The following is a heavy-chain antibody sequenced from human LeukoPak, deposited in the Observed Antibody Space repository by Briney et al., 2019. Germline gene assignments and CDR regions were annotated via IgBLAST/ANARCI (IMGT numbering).Heavy chain of an antibody. D-gene: IGHD3-3*01. CDR3: ARDFGDDSYYMDV. V-gene: IGHV1-2*02. CDR2: INPNSGGT. CDR1: GYTFSTYA. Sequence: ASVKVSCKTSGYTFSTYAISWVRQAPGQGLEWMGWINPNSGGTNYAQKFQGRVTMTRDTSISTAYMELSRLRSDDTAVYYCARDFGDDSYYMDVWGKGTTVTVSS. J-gene: IGHJ6*03.